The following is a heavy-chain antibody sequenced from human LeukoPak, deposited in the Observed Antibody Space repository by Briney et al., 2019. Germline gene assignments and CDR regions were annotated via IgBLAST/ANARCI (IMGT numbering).Heavy chain of an antibody. V-gene: IGHV1-8*02. CDR1: GYTFTSYG. J-gene: IGHJ4*02. CDR2: MSPNSGNT. Sequence: ASVKVSCKASGYTFTSYGISWVRQAPGQGLEWMGRMSPNSGNTGYAQKFQGRVTMTRSTSMSTAYMELSSLRSEDTAVYYCARGPPNWGYDYWGQGTLVTVSS. CDR3: ARGPPNWGYDY. D-gene: IGHD7-27*01.